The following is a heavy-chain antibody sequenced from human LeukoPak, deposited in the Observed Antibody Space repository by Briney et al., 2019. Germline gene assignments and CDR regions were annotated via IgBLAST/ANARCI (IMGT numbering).Heavy chain of an antibody. J-gene: IGHJ2*01. V-gene: IGHV4-39*01. CDR1: SGSIRSSTYY. CDR2: IYYTGTT. CDR3: ARRGTTVTPGWYFDL. D-gene: IGHD4-17*01. Sequence: SETLSLTCSVSSGSIRSSTYYWGWIRQPPGKGLEYIGTIYYTGTTYYNPSLKSRATISVDTSKNQLSLKLTSVTAADTAVYFCARRGTTVTPGWYFDLWGRGTLVTVSS.